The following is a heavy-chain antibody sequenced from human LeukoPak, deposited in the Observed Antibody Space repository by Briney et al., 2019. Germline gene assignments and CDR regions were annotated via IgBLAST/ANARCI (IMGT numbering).Heavy chain of an antibody. J-gene: IGHJ4*02. V-gene: IGHV4-39*01. D-gene: IGHD6-19*01. CDR2: IYYSGST. CDR1: GGSISSSSYS. CDR3: ARTPHSSGWY. Sequence: PSETLSLTCTVSGGSISSSSYSWGWIRQPPGKGLEWIGSIYYSGSTYYNPSLKSRVTISVDTSKNQFSLKLSSVTAADTAVYYCARTPHSSGWYWGQGTLVTVSS.